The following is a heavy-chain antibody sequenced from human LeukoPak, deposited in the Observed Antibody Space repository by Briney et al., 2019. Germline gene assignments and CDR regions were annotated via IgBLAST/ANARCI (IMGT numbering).Heavy chain of an antibody. V-gene: IGHV4-59*01. D-gene: IGHD3-22*01. CDR2: IYYSGST. J-gene: IGHJ4*02. Sequence: SETLSLTCTVSGGSISSYYWSWIRQPPGKGLEWIGYIYYSGSTNYNSSLKSRVTISVDTSKNQFSLKLSSVTAADTAVYYCARDIDSSGYYFDYWGQGTLVTVSS. CDR3: ARDIDSSGYYFDY. CDR1: GGSISSYY.